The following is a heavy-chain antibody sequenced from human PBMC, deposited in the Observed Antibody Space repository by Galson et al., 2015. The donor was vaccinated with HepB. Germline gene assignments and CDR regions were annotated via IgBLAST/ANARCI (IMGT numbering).Heavy chain of an antibody. CDR1: GFTFSNAW. CDR2: IKVRVDGGTT. V-gene: IGHV3-15*01. D-gene: IGHD6-19*01. Sequence: SLRLSCAASGFTFSNAWMSRVRQAQGKGLEWIGFIKVRVDGGTTDYAAPVKDRFTISRDDSKNMLYLQMDSLKTEDTAVYYCTTDLGSGWYARWGQGIPVTVSS. CDR3: TTDLGSGWYAR. J-gene: IGHJ4*02.